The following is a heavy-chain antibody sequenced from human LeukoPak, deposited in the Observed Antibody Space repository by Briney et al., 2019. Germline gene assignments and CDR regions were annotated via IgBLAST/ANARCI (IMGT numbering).Heavy chain of an antibody. V-gene: IGHV3-48*01. D-gene: IGHD6-19*01. CDR2: ISSGSTTI. CDR1: GFTLSSYS. Sequence: PGGSLRLSCATSGFTLSSYSMNWVRQAPGKGLEWVSYISSGSTTIYYADSVKGRFTISRDNAKNSLYLQMNSLRAEDTAVYYCARDVEQWLVRVYPFDYRGQGTLVTVSS. J-gene: IGHJ4*02. CDR3: ARDVEQWLVRVYPFDY.